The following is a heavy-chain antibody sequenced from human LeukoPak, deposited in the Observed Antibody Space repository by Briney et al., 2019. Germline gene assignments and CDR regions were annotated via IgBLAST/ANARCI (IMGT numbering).Heavy chain of an antibody. V-gene: IGHV1-8*02. CDR3: ARCIAAAGTYYYYMDV. Sequence: ASVKVSCKASGGTFSSYAISWVRQAPGQGLEWMGWINPNSGGTNYAQKFQGRVTMTRDTSTSTVYMELSSLRSEDTAVYYCARCIAAAGTYYYYMDVWGKGTTVTISS. J-gene: IGHJ6*03. CDR2: INPNSGGT. D-gene: IGHD6-13*01. CDR1: GGTFSSYA.